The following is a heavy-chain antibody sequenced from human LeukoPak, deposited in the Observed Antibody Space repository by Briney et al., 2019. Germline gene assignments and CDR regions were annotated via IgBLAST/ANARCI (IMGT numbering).Heavy chain of an antibody. CDR1: GGSINSGTFY. Sequence: SETLSLTCTVSGGSINSGTFYWGWLRQPPGKGLEWIGSMYYDGSSYYNPSLKSRVTTSVDTSKNQFSLKLTSVTAADTAVYFCARRSDSGSDDGEDYFDYWGQRTLVTVSS. V-gene: IGHV4-39*01. CDR3: ARRSDSGSDDGEDYFDY. J-gene: IGHJ4*02. D-gene: IGHD1-26*01. CDR2: MYYDGSS.